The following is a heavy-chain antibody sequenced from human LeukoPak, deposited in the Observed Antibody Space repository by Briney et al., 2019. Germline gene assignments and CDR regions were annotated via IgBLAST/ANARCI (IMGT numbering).Heavy chain of an antibody. CDR2: IYYSGST. V-gene: IGHV4-59*01. CDR3: ARDLFQQWLVNEDDAFDI. Sequence: SETLSLTCTVSGGSISSYYWSWIRQPPGKGLEWIGYIYYSGSTNYNPSLKSRVTISVDTSKNQFSLKLSSVTAVDTAVYYCARDLFQQWLVNEDDAFDIWGQGTMVTVSS. CDR1: GGSISSYY. D-gene: IGHD6-19*01. J-gene: IGHJ3*02.